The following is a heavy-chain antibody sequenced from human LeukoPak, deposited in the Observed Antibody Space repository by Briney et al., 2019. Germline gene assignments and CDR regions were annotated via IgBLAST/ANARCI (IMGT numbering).Heavy chain of an antibody. CDR1: GFTFSAYS. CDR3: ARDPGYSRPSSYGYFDH. Sequence: GGSLRLSCATSGFTFSAYSMIWVRQTPGKGLECLSYITSSSDSIHYAGSVRGRFTVSRDNAKNSLYLQMNSLRDEDTAVYYCARDPGYSRPSSYGYFDHWGQGTLATVSS. CDR2: ITSSSDSI. D-gene: IGHD1-26*01. J-gene: IGHJ4*02. V-gene: IGHV3-48*02.